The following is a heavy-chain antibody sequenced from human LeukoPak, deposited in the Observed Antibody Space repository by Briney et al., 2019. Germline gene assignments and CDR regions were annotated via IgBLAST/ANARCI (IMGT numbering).Heavy chain of an antibody. V-gene: IGHV3-48*03. D-gene: IGHD4-17*01. Sequence: PGGSLRLSCAASGFTFSSYEMNWVRQAPGKGLEWVSYISSSGSTIYYADSVKGRFTISRDNAKNSLYLQMHSLRAEDTAVYYCARDHDYGDSDYWGQGTLVTVSS. CDR2: ISSSGSTI. CDR3: ARDHDYGDSDY. CDR1: GFTFSSYE. J-gene: IGHJ4*02.